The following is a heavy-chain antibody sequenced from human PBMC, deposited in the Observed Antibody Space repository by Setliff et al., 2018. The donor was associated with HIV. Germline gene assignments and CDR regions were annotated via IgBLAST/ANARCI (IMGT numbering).Heavy chain of an antibody. CDR1: GGSFSDYY. J-gene: IGHJ6*03. CDR3: ARVSITYWYSTPRDYYYYMDV. Sequence: KPSETLSLTCGIYGGSFSDYYWSWIRQPPGKGLEWIGEIDHRGRPKYNPSLNSRVTMSVDKSRNQFSLKVSSVTAADTAVYYCARVSITYWYSTPRDYYYYMDVWGEGTTVTVSS. D-gene: IGHD2-8*02. V-gene: IGHV4-34*01. CDR2: IDHRGRP.